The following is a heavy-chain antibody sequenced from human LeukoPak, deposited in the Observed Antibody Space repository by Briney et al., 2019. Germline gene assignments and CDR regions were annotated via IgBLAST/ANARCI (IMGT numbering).Heavy chain of an antibody. CDR3: ARDPYYGDYVV. J-gene: IGHJ4*02. D-gene: IGHD4-17*01. Sequence: QPGGSLRLSCAASGFTFSSYEMNWVRQAPGKGREWVSYISSSGSTIYYADSVKGRFTISRDNAKNSLYLQMNSLRAEDTAVYYCARDPYYGDYVVWGQGTLVTVSS. V-gene: IGHV3-48*03. CDR1: GFTFSSYE. CDR2: ISSSGSTI.